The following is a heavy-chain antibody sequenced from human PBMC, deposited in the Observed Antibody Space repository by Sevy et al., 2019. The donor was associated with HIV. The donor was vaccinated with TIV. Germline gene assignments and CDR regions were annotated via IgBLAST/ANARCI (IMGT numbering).Heavy chain of an antibody. V-gene: IGHV3-30*18. CDR1: GFTFNNYG. J-gene: IGHJ6*02. D-gene: IGHD3-9*01. CDR2: ISYDGSNK. Sequence: GGSLRLSCAASGFTFNNYGMHWVRQAPGKGLEWVAVISYDGSNKYYADSVKGRFTMSRDNSKNIYLRMNSLRAEDTAVYFCAKAVYRDIYYYSGMDVWGQGTTVTVSS. CDR3: AKAVYRDIYYYSGMDV.